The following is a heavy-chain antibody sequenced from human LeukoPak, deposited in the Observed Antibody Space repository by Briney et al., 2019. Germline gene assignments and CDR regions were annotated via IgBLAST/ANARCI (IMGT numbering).Heavy chain of an antibody. D-gene: IGHD1-1*01. CDR2: IYYSGST. V-gene: IGHV4-59*01. CDR3: ARVRAGKIDY. CDR1: GGSIGSYY. J-gene: IGHJ4*02. Sequence: SETLSLTCTVSGGSIGSYYWSWIRQPPGKGLEWIGYIYYSGSTNYNPSLKSRVTISVDTSKNQFSLKLSSVTAADTAVYYCARVRAGKIDYWGQGTLVTVSS.